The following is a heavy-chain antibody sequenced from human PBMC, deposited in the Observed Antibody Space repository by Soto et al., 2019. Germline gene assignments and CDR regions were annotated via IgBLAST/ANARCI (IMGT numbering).Heavy chain of an antibody. V-gene: IGHV1-18*01. CDR2: ISAYNDNT. CDR3: ARNSPLQQPLTANFDY. Sequence: QVQLVQSGAEVKKPGASVKVSCKASGYTFTSFGISWVRQAPGQGLEWMGWISAYNDNTDCAQKLQGRVTMTTDTSTNTAYMELRSLRSDDTAVYYCARNSPLQQPLTANFDYWGQGALVTVSS. CDR1: GYTFTSFG. D-gene: IGHD6-25*01. J-gene: IGHJ4*02.